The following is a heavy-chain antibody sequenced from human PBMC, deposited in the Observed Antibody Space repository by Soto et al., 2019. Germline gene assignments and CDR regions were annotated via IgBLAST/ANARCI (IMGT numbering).Heavy chain of an antibody. Sequence: SGPTLVNPTQTLTLTCTFSGFSLSTSGMCVSWIRQPPGKALEWLALIDWDDDKYYSTSLKTRLTISKDTSKNQVVLTMTNMDPVDTATYYCARIPLWFGDLGPNYYYYGMDVWGQGTTVTV. J-gene: IGHJ6*02. CDR1: GFSLSTSGMC. CDR3: ARIPLWFGDLGPNYYYYGMDV. CDR2: IDWDDDK. V-gene: IGHV2-70*01. D-gene: IGHD3-10*01.